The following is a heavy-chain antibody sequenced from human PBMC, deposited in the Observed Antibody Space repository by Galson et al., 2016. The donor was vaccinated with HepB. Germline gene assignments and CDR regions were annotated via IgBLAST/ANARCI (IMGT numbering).Heavy chain of an antibody. Sequence: SVKVSCKASGYNFKSFGITWVRQAPGQGFQWMGWIAPYNSDTKYVEKFQGRVTMTTDTSSKTAYMELRNLKSDDTAVYYCVRDRGIVGASGGYWGQGTLVTVSS. V-gene: IGHV1-18*04. D-gene: IGHD1-26*01. J-gene: IGHJ4*02. CDR2: IAPYNSDT. CDR3: VRDRGIVGASGGY. CDR1: GYNFKSFG.